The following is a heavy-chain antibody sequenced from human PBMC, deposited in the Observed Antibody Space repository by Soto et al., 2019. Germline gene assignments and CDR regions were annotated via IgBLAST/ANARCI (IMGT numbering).Heavy chain of an antibody. Sequence: QVQLQQWGAGLLKPSETLSLTCTVDGGSFSGYYWTWIRQPPGKGLEWSGEINHVGSTDFNPSLKSRVTISVDTSKNQFSLNRSSVTAADTALYFCARGYRVLNYFYRMDVWGNGTRVTVSS. CDR2: INHVGST. CDR3: ARGYRVLNYFYRMDV. CDR1: GGSFSGYY. V-gene: IGHV4-34*01. J-gene: IGHJ6*04.